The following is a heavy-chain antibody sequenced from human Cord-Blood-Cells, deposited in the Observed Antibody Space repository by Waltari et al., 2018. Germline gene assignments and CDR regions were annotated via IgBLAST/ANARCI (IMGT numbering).Heavy chain of an antibody. CDR3: ARFSGVTIFGVVIMSDAFDI. J-gene: IGHJ3*02. CDR1: GGSFSGYF. D-gene: IGHD3-3*01. CDR2: INHSGST. Sequence: QVQLQQWGAGLLKPSETLSLTCAVYGGSFSGYFWSWNRQTPGEGREWIGEINHSGSTNYNPSLKSRVTISVDTSKNQFSLKLSSVTAADTAVYYCARFSGVTIFGVVIMSDAFDIWGQGTMVTVSS. V-gene: IGHV4-34*01.